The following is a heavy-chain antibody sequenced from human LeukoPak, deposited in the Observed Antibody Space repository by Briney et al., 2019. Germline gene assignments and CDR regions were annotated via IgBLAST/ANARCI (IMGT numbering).Heavy chain of an antibody. CDR3: ARQNPAAEGQGLDH. CDR1: GGSISSYY. D-gene: IGHD6-13*01. J-gene: IGHJ4*02. CDR2: IYHTGTT. V-gene: IGHV4-59*08. Sequence: SETLSLTCTVSGGSISSYYWSWIRQPPGKGLDWIGYIYHTGTTNYNPSLKSRVTMSVDTSKNRFSLKLSSVTAADTAVYYCARQNPAAEGQGLDHWGQGALVTVSS.